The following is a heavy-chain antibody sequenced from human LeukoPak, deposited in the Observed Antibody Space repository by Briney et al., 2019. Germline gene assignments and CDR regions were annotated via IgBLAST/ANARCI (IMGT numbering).Heavy chain of an antibody. V-gene: IGHV3-11*01. D-gene: IGHD3-3*01. CDR2: ISSSGSTI. Sequence: GGSLRLSCAASGFTFSDYYMSWIRQAPGKGPEWLSYISSSGSTIKYTDSVKGRFTISRDNAKNSLYLQMNSLRAEDTAVYYCSTVEWYHLQHWGQGTLVTVSS. CDR1: GFTFSDYY. CDR3: STVEWYHLQH. J-gene: IGHJ1*01.